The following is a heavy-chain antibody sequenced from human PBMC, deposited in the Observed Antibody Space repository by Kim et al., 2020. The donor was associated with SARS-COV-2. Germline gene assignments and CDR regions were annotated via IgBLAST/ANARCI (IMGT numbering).Heavy chain of an antibody. D-gene: IGHD6-13*01. CDR3: ARGIAHIDY. V-gene: IGHV4-34*01. J-gene: IGHJ4*02. Sequence: GTNNHTPALKSRITSSVATSKNPFSLKLGAVTAADTAVYYCARGIAHIDYWGQGTLVTVSS. CDR2: GTN.